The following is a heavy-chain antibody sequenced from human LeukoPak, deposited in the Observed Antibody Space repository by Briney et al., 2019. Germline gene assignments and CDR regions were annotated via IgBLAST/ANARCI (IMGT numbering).Heavy chain of an antibody. V-gene: IGHV3-21*01. CDR1: QFTFSSYS. CDR3: ARTSWAGRVGPDY. Sequence: GGSLRHSRADSQFTFSSYSMCGGPQAPGKRLEWVSCISSSSGYIYYADSVKGRFTISRDNAKNSLYLQMNSLRAEDTAVYYCARTSWAGRVGPDYWGQGTLVTVSS. D-gene: IGHD6-19*01. J-gene: IGHJ4*02. CDR2: ISSSSGYI.